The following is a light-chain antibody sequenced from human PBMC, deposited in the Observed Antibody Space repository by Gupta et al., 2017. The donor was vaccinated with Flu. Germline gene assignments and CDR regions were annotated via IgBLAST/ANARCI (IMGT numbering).Light chain of an antibody. V-gene: IGLV2-18*02. CDR2: EVS. CDR1: SSDVVTYNR. Sequence: QSALTQPPSVSGSPGQSVTTSCPGTSSDVVTYNRVSWYQQSPGTAPKLMLYEVSLRPSGVPDRFSGSKSGNTASLTISGLQGEDEADYYCSSYTSSYTYVFGTGTKVTVL. CDR3: SSYTSSYTYV. J-gene: IGLJ1*01.